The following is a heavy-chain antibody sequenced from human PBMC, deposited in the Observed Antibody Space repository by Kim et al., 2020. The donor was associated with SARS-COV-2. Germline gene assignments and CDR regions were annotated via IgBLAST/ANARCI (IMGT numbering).Heavy chain of an antibody. CDR2: INQGGSEK. J-gene: IGHJ6*02. Sequence: GGSLRLSCAASRFTFNTYWMNWVRQTPGKGLEWVANINQGGSEKSYVDSVRGRFTISRDNVENSLYLQINSLRVDDTAVYYCVRGTSPIPGMDVWAKGP. CDR1: RFTFNTYW. CDR3: VRGTSPIPGMDV. V-gene: IGHV3-7*03. D-gene: IGHD2-2*01.